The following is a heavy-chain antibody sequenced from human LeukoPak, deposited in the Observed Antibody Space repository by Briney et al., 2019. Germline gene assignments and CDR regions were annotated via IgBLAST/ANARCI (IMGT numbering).Heavy chain of an antibody. V-gene: IGHV1-69*05. D-gene: IGHD3-16*02. Sequence: ASVKVSCKASGGTFSSYAISWVRQAPGQGLEWMGGIIPIFSTANYAQKFQGRVTITTDESTSTAYMEPSSLKSEDTAVYYCARDSGVWGSYRTSAFDIWGQGTMVTVSS. CDR2: IIPIFSTA. CDR1: GGTFSSYA. J-gene: IGHJ3*02. CDR3: ARDSGVWGSYRTSAFDI.